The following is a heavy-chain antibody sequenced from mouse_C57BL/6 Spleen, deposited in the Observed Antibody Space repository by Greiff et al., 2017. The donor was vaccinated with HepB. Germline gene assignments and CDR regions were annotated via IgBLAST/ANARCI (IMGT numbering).Heavy chain of an antibody. CDR3: ARGRVYYGSSYGGFAY. CDR1: GFTFSSYG. J-gene: IGHJ3*01. V-gene: IGHV5-6*01. Sequence: EVNVVESGGDLVKPGGSLKLSCAASGFTFSSYGMSWVRQTPDKRLEWVATISSGGSYTYYPDSVKGRFTISRDNAKNTLYLQMSSLKSEDTAMYYCARGRVYYGSSYGGFAYWGQGTLVTVSA. CDR2: ISSGGSYT. D-gene: IGHD1-1*01.